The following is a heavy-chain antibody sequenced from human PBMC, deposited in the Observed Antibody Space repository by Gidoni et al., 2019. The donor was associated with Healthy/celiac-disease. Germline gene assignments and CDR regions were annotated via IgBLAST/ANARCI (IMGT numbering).Heavy chain of an antibody. CDR1: GFTVSSDY. V-gene: IGHV3-53*01. CDR3: ARPKYSYLGYYFDY. CDR2: IYRGGNT. D-gene: IGHD5-18*01. Sequence: EVQLVESGGGLIQPGGSLRLSCAASGFTVSSDYMSWVRQAPGKGLEWVSVIYRGGNTYYADSVKGRFTISRDDSRNTLYLQMNSLRAEDTAVYYCARPKYSYLGYYFDYWGQGTLVTVSS. J-gene: IGHJ4*02.